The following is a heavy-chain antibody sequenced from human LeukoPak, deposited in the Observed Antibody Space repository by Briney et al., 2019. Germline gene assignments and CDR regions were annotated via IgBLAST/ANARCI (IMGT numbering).Heavy chain of an antibody. CDR1: GFTFSSYG. CDR2: ISYDGSNK. V-gene: IGHV3-30*18. CDR3: AKYSYGSGSYFFDY. D-gene: IGHD3-10*01. J-gene: IGHJ4*02. Sequence: GGSLRLSCAASGFTFSSYGMHWVRQAPGKGLEWVAVISYDGSNKYYADSVKGRFTISRDNSKNTLYLQMNSLRAEDTAVYYCAKYSYGSGSYFFDYWGQGTLVTVSS.